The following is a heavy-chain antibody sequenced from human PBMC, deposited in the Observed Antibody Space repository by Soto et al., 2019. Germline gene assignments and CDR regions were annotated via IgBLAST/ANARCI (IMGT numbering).Heavy chain of an antibody. V-gene: IGHV3-30-3*01. CDR3: ERGGNIDVVKVALHYQYCMDV. D-gene: IGHD2-2*01. Sequence: GGSLRLSCAASGFTFSNYAMHWVRQAPGKGLEWVAVISYDGSNKFYADSVKGRFTLSRDNSKNTLYLRMNSLRAEDTAVYYCERGGNIDVVKVALHYQYCMDVWGPGTTVTVSS. CDR1: GFTFSNYA. CDR2: ISYDGSNK. J-gene: IGHJ6*02.